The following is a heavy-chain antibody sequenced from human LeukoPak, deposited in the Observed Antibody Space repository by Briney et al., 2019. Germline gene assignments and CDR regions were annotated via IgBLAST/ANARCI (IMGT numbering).Heavy chain of an antibody. D-gene: IGHD3-22*01. V-gene: IGHV3-30*03. CDR1: GFTFSTYA. Sequence: PGGSLRLSCTASGFTFSTYAIHWVRQAPGKGLEWVAVISYDGGHKYYADSVKGRFTISRDNSKNTLYLQMNSLRAEDTAVYYCARDTAKYYYDSSGYPGVYWGQGTLVTVSS. CDR3: ARDTAKYYYDSSGYPGVY. CDR2: ISYDGGHK. J-gene: IGHJ4*02.